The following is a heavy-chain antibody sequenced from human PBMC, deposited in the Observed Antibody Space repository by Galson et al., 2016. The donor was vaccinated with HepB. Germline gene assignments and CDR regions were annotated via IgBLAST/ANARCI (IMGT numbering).Heavy chain of an antibody. V-gene: IGHV1-2*02. J-gene: IGHJ4*02. Sequence: SVKVSCKASGYTFRGQYLHWVRQAPGQGPEWMGRINPNNGGVKYAQKFQGRITLTSDTSVSTAYMELSSLTSDDTAAYFCAREWLNDHYHFDSWGQGSLVTVAS. CDR3: AREWLNDHYHFDS. CDR1: GYTFRGQY. D-gene: IGHD3-22*01. CDR2: INPNNGGV.